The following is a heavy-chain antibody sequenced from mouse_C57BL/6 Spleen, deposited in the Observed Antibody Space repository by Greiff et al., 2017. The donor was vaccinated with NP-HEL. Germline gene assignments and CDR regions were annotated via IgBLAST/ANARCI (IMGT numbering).Heavy chain of an antibody. V-gene: IGHV5-17*01. CDR1: GFTFSDYG. CDR2: ISSGSSTI. D-gene: IGHD2-3*01. CDR3: ARWRLLMCYFDY. J-gene: IGHJ2*01. Sequence: EVMLLESGGGLVKPGGSLKLSCAASGFTFSDYGMHWVRQAPEKGLEWVAYISSGSSTIYYADNVKGRFTISRDNAKNTLFLQMTSLRSEDTAMYYCARWRLLMCYFDYWGQGTTLTVSS.